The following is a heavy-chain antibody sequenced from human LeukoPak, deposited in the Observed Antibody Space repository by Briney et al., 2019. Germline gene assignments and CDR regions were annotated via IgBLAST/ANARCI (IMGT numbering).Heavy chain of an antibody. CDR3: ARGRAARSDAFDI. CDR2: IRYDGSNK. CDR1: GFTFSSYG. J-gene: IGHJ3*02. D-gene: IGHD6-13*01. Sequence: PGGSLRLSCAASGFTFSSYGMHWVRQAPGKGLEWVAFIRYDGSNKYYADSVKGRFTISGDNSKNTLYLQMNSLRAEDTAVYYCARGRAARSDAFDIWGQGTMVTVSS. V-gene: IGHV3-30*02.